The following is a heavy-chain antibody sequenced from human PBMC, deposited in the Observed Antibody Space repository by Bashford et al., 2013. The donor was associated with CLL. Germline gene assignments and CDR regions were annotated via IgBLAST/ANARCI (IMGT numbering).Heavy chain of an antibody. J-gene: IGHJ4*02. Sequence: SVKVSCKASGYTFTGYYMHWVRQAPGQGLEWMGGIIPTSGSTKYTQKFQGRLTITADASTTTVFMELSSLRSEDTAVYYCARDSLGCSGGSCYFDYWGQGTLVTVSS. D-gene: IGHD2-15*01. CDR3: ARDSLGCSGGSCYFDY. CDR2: IIPTSGST. CDR1: GYTFTGYY. V-gene: IGHV1-69*13.